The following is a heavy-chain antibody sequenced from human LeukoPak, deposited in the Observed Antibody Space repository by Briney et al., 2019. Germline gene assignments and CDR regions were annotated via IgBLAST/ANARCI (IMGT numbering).Heavy chain of an antibody. J-gene: IGHJ4*02. D-gene: IGHD3-10*01. CDR1: GFTVSSNY. CDR2: IYSGGST. V-gene: IGHV3-53*01. CDR3: ARWGSSGVY. Sequence: PGGSLSLSCAASGFTVSSNYMSWVRQAPGKGLEWVSVIYSGGSTYYADSVKGRFTISRDNSKNTLYLQMNSLRAEDTAVYYCARWGSSGVYWGQGTLVTVSS.